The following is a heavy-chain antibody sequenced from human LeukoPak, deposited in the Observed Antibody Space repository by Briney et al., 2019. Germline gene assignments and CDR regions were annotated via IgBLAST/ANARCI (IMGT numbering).Heavy chain of an antibody. CDR1: GYTFTSYG. J-gene: IGHJ4*02. CDR2: ISAYNGNT. V-gene: IGHV1-18*01. Sequence: GASVRVSCKASGYTFTSYGISWVRQAPGQGLERMGWISAYNGNTNYAQKLQGRVTMTTDTSTSTAYMELRSLRSDDTAVYYCARSWNGYYDFWSGLDYWGQGTLVTVSS. CDR3: ARSWNGYYDFWSGLDY. D-gene: IGHD3-3*01.